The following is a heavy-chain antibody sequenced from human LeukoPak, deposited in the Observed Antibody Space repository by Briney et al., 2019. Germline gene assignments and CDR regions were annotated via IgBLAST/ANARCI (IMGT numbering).Heavy chain of an antibody. CDR2: ISYDGSNK. CDR1: RSTCRSYA. V-gene: IGHV3-30*04. CDR3: ARGLLWFGESIRGAFDI. J-gene: IGHJ3*02. D-gene: IGHD3-10*01. Sequence: RSYARYCSTCRSTCRSYAMLWVLQAPFKELEWVAVISYDGSNKYYADSVKGRFTISRDNSKNTLYLQMNSLRAEDTAVYYCARGLLWFGESIRGAFDIWGKGTMVNV.